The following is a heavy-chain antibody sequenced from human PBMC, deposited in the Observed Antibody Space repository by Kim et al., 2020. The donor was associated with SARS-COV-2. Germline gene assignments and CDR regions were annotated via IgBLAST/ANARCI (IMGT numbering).Heavy chain of an antibody. CDR1: GFTFSSYA. J-gene: IGHJ4*02. Sequence: EGSLRLSCAASGFTFSSYAMSWVRQAPGKGLEWVSAISGSGGSTYYADSVKGRFTISRNNSKNTLYLQMNSLRAEDTAVYYCAKDPIVVVTAILDYWGQGTLVTVSS. D-gene: IGHD2-21*02. V-gene: IGHV3-23*01. CDR3: AKDPIVVVTAILDY. CDR2: ISGSGGST.